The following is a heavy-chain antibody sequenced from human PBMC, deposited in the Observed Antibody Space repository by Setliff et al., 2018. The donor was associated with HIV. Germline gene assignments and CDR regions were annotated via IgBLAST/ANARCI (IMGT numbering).Heavy chain of an antibody. D-gene: IGHD5-18*01. V-gene: IGHV4-59*01. Sequence: SETLSLTCTVSGGSISSYSWSWVRQPPGKGLEWIGYIYTSGSTNYNPSLTSRVTISVDTSKNQFSLKLNSVTAADTAVYYCARSPGVDTNMAFDYWGQGMLVTVSS. J-gene: IGHJ4*02. CDR3: ARSPGVDTNMAFDY. CDR1: GGSISSYS. CDR2: IYTSGST.